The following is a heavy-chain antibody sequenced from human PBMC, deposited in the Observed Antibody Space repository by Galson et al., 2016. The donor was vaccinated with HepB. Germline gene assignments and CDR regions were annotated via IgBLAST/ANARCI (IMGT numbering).Heavy chain of an antibody. D-gene: IGHD3-3*01. CDR3: AGDPGYDFWSGYISHNRFDF. CDR1: GFTFSRYW. Sequence: SLRLSCAVSGFTFSRYWMHWVRQAPGKGLVWVAHINNDGRTTTYADSVEGRLTISRDNAKNTVYLQMNSLRAEDTAVYYCAGDPGYDFWSGYISHNRFDFWGRGTLVTVSS. J-gene: IGHJ4*02. V-gene: IGHV3-74*03. CDR2: INNDGRTT.